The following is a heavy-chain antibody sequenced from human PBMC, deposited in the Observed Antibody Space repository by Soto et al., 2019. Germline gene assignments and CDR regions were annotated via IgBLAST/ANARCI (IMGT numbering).Heavy chain of an antibody. D-gene: IGHD3-10*01. CDR3: ARRPLIRGIIPYYFDS. V-gene: IGHV4-39*01. CDR2: IYYSGSA. J-gene: IGHJ4*02. CDR1: GGSINNSSFY. Sequence: LSLTCTVSGGSINNSSFYWGWVRQPPGKRLEWIGSIYYSGSAYYNPSLKSRLTISVDTSKNQFSLNLSSVTTADTAVYFCARRPLIRGIIPYYFDSWGQGTLVTVSS.